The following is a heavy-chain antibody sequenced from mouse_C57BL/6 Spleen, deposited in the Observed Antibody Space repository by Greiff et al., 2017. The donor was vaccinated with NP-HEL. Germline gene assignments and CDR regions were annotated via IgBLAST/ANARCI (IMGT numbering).Heavy chain of an antibody. Sequence: EVQLQQSGAELVRPGASVKLSCTASGFNIKDYYMHWVKQRPEQGLEWIGRIDPEDGDTESAPKFQGKATMTADTSSNTAYLQLSSLTSEDTAVYYCTLYYDYDGYAMDYWGQGTSVTVSS. V-gene: IGHV14-1*01. CDR3: TLYYDYDGYAMDY. D-gene: IGHD2-4*01. J-gene: IGHJ4*01. CDR2: IDPEDGDT. CDR1: GFNIKDYY.